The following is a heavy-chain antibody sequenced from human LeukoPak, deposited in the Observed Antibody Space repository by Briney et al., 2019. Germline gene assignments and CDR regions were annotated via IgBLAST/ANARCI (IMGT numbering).Heavy chain of an antibody. CDR2: IYYTGGT. D-gene: IGHD6-19*01. Sequence: KPSETLSLTCTVSGGSISSSNYYWGWIRQPPGKGLEWIVSIYYTGGTYYNPSLKSRVTISVDTSKNQFSVKVSSVTAADTAVYYCARRPSTYSSTWAGAFDIWGRGTLVTVSS. CDR1: GGSISSSNYY. J-gene: IGHJ3*02. CDR3: ARRPSTYSSTWAGAFDI. V-gene: IGHV4-39*01.